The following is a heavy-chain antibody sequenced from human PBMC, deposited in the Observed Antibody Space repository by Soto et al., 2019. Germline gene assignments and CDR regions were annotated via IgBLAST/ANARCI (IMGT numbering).Heavy chain of an antibody. CDR2: ISGSAGNT. CDR3: AKTFGSNWLPEY. D-gene: IGHD6-13*01. CDR1: GFTFSSYG. V-gene: IGHV3-23*01. Sequence: PGGSLRLSCAASGFTFSSYGMHWVRQAPGKGLEWVAAISGSAGNTYYADSVKGRFSTSRDNSKSTLYLEMNSLRVEDTAIYYCAKTFGSNWLPEYWGQGTLVTVSS. J-gene: IGHJ4*02.